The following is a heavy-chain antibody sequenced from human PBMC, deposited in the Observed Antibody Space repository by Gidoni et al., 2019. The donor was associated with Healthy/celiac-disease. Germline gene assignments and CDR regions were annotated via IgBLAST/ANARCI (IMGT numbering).Heavy chain of an antibody. V-gene: IGHV1-46*01. CDR2: INPSGGST. CDR1: GYTSTSYY. Sequence: QVQLLQSGAEVTKPGPSVKVSCKASGYTSTSYYMHWVRQAPEQGLEWMGIINPSGGSTSYAQKFQGRVTMTRDTSTSTVYMELSSLRSEDTAVYYCATVARSGSPYWGQGTLVTVSS. CDR3: ATVARSGSPY. J-gene: IGHJ4*02. D-gene: IGHD1-26*01.